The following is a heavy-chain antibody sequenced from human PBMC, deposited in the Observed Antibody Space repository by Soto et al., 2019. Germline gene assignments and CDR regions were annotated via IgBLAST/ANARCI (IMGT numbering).Heavy chain of an antibody. CDR2: ISSDGTNE. Sequence: QVQLVESGGGVVQPGRSLRLSCAASGFTFRGYGIHWVRQAPGKGLEWVAVISSDGTNEYYADSVKGRFTISSDNSKNTLYLQMNSLRADDTAVYYCAKDLGGCYYYYYMDVWGKGTTVTVSS. J-gene: IGHJ6*03. CDR1: GFTFRGYG. CDR3: AKDLGGCYYYYYMDV. V-gene: IGHV3-30*18.